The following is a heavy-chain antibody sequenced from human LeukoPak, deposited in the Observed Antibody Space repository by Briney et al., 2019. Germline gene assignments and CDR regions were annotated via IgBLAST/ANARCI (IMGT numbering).Heavy chain of an antibody. D-gene: IGHD6-13*01. CDR3: TRDRGIASIGPY. V-gene: IGHV3-11*01. CDR2: ITSSGSDI. J-gene: IGHJ4*02. Sequence: GGSLRLSCAASGFTFRDYHMSWIRQSPGKGRGGVSYITSSGSDIYYADSVRGRFSIYRDNAKSLLFLQLNSLRAEDTDVYSCTRDRGIASIGPYWGQGTLVTVSS. CDR1: GFTFRDYH.